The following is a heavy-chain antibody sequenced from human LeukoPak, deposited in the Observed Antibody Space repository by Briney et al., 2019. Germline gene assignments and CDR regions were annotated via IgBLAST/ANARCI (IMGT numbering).Heavy chain of an antibody. J-gene: IGHJ4*02. V-gene: IGHV1-2*02. D-gene: IGHD3-22*01. CDR2: INPNSGGT. Sequence: GASVKVSCKASGYTFTGYYMHWVRQAPGQGLEWMGWINPNSGGTNYAQKFQGRVTMTRDTSISTAYMELSRLRSDDTAVYYCARARGYYYDSSGPPDYWGQGTLVTVSS. CDR1: GYTFTGYY. CDR3: ARARGYYYDSSGPPDY.